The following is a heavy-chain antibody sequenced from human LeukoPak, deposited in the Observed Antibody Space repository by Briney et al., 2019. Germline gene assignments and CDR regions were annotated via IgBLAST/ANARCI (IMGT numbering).Heavy chain of an antibody. Sequence: PGGSLRLSCAASGFTFSGSAMHWVRQASGKGLEWVGRIRSKANSYATACAASVKGRFTISRDDSKNTAYLQMNSLKTEDTAVYYCTRLTGTMVRGVTNGLYYYMDVWGKGTTVTVSS. D-gene: IGHD3-10*01. CDR1: GFTFSGSA. J-gene: IGHJ6*03. CDR2: IRSKANSYAT. CDR3: TRLTGTMVRGVTNGLYYYMDV. V-gene: IGHV3-73*01.